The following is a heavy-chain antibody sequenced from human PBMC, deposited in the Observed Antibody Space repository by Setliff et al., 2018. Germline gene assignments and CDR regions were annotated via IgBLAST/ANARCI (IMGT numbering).Heavy chain of an antibody. CDR2: ISSSSSHI. V-gene: IGHV3-21*04. J-gene: IGHJ4*02. CDR3: ASGHRYGYLFEY. Sequence: PGGSLRLSCAASGFTFSTYSVIWVRQAPGTGLEWVSSISSSSSHIYYADSMKGRFTISRDNAKNSLYLQMNSLRAEDTAVYYCASGHRYGYLFEYWGQGTLVTVSS. CDR1: GFTFSTYS. D-gene: IGHD5-18*01.